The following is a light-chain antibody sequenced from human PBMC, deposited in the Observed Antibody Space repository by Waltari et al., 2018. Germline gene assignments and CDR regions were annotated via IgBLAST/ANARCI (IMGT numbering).Light chain of an antibody. CDR2: GAS. Sequence: VVLTQSPGTLSLSPGERATLSCRASQSISSFLVWYQQKPGQAPRLLIYGASHRATGIPDRFSGSGSGTDFSLTISRLEPEDFAVYYCQHYVRLPVTFGQGTKVEIK. V-gene: IGKV3-20*01. J-gene: IGKJ1*01. CDR3: QHYVRLPVT. CDR1: QSISSF.